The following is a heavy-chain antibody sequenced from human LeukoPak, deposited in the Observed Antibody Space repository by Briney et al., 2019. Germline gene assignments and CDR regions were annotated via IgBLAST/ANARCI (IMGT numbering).Heavy chain of an antibody. CDR3: ASYGGNSGNAFDI. CDR2: IYASGNT. J-gene: IGHJ3*02. V-gene: IGHV4-4*07. CDR1: GGSISSYY. D-gene: IGHD4-23*01. Sequence: KPSETLSLTCTVSGGSISSYYWSWVRQPAGKGLEWIGRIYASGNTNYNPSLKSRVAMSVDTSKNQLSLKLRSVTAADTAVYYCASYGGNSGNAFDIWGQGTMVTVSS.